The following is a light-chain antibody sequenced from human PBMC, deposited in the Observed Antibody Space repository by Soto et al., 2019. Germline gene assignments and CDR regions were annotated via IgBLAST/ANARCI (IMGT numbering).Light chain of an antibody. V-gene: IGKV1-9*01. CDR2: SAS. Sequence: DIQLTQSPSVLSASVGDTVTITCRASQALSNYLAWYQQKPGKAPDLLIYSASTLQSGVPSRFSGSGSETEFSLTIRALQPEDFAVYYCQQRNNWPPGITFGQGTRLEIK. J-gene: IGKJ5*01. CDR3: QQRNNWPPGIT. CDR1: QALSNY.